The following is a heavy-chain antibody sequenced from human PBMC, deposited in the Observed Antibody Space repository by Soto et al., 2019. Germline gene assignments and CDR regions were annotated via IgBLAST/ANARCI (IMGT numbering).Heavy chain of an antibody. D-gene: IGHD3-10*02. CDR3: ARYVRCASAHCFLGLNV. CDR2: IYSSGLT. J-gene: IGHJ6*02. CDR1: DVSISSGEQY. V-gene: IGHV4-31*03. Sequence: QVPLQESGPGLVKPSQTLSLNCTVSDVSISSGEQYWTWLRQHPVKGLEWIGYIYSSGLTYYNPSLRSRITMSPCPAKRQDSLNLRSLIYSHPAVYHWARYVRCASAHCFLGLNVLGQGTTVTVSS.